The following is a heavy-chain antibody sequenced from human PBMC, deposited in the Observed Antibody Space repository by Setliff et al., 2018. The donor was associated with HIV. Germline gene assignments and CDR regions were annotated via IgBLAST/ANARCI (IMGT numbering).Heavy chain of an antibody. CDR1: GFTFSDYY. J-gene: IGHJ4*02. Sequence: KPGGSLRLSCAASGFTFSDYYMSWIRQAPGKGLEWVSYISSSENTIYYADSVKGRFTISRDNAKNSLYLQLNSLRAEDTAVYYCARASYYYDSSGYPYDFDYWGQGTLVTVSS. CDR2: ISSSENTI. CDR3: ARASYYYDSSGYPYDFDY. V-gene: IGHV3-11*04. D-gene: IGHD3-22*01.